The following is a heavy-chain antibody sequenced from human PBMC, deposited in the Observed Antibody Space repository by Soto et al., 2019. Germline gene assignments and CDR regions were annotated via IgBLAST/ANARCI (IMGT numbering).Heavy chain of an antibody. Sequence: QVQLVQSGGEVKKPGASVKVSCQASGYTFSDYAISWVRQAPGQGLEWMGWISASTRNTDQAQNFQGRVIMTLDTSTNTAYMELRSLRSDVTAVYYCVRCYCSVCSCSACWHFDLWGRGTLVTVSS. D-gene: IGHD2-15*01. CDR1: GYTFSDYA. CDR2: ISASTRNT. J-gene: IGHJ2*01. V-gene: IGHV1-18*01. CDR3: VRCYCSVCSCSACWHFDL.